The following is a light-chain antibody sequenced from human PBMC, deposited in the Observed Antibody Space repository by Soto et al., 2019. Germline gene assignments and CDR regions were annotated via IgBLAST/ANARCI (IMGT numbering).Light chain of an antibody. CDR1: SSDVGFYNY. J-gene: IGLJ1*01. V-gene: IGLV2-14*01. CDR3: SSYTSSTTLGV. Sequence: QSALTQPASVSGSPGQSITISCTGTSSDVGFYNYVSWYQQHPGKAPKLMIYEVSYRPSGVSNRFSGSKSGNTASLTISGLQAEDEADYYCSSYTSSTTLGVFGTGTKVNVL. CDR2: EVS.